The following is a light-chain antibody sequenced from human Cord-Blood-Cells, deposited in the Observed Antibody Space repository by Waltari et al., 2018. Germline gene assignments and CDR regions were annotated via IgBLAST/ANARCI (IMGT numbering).Light chain of an antibody. Sequence: EIVMTQSPATLSVSPGERATLSCRASQSVSSNLAWYQQKPGQAPRLLIYGASTRATGIPARFSGSGSGTKFTPTISSLQSEDFAVYYCQQYNNWLWTFGQGTKVEIK. V-gene: IGKV3-15*01. J-gene: IGKJ1*01. CDR3: QQYNNWLWT. CDR2: GAS. CDR1: QSVSSN.